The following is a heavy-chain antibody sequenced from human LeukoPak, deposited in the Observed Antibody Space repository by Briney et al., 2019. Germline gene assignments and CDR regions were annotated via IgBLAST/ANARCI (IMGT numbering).Heavy chain of an antibody. CDR1: GFTFRSYE. Sequence: GGSLRLSCAASGFTFRSYEMNWVRQAPGKGLEGVSYISSSGSTIYYADSVKGRFTDSRDNAKNSLYQQMNSPRAEDTAVYYCAKRNGLYCGGDCYSYYYYMDVWDKGTTVTVSS. CDR2: ISSSGSTI. CDR3: AKRNGLYCGGDCYSYYYYMDV. V-gene: IGHV3-48*03. J-gene: IGHJ6*03. D-gene: IGHD2-21*02.